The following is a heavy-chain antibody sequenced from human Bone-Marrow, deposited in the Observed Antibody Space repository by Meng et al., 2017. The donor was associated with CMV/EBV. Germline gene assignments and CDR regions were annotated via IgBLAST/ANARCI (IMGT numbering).Heavy chain of an antibody. CDR3: ARKSTYSSSWYVSK. Sequence: VQLQQWGAGLLKPSETLSLTCAVYGGSFSGYYWSWIRQPPGKGLEWIGEINHSGSTNYNPSLQSRVTISVDTSKNQFSLKLSSVTAADTAVYYCARKSTYSSSWYVSKWGQGTLVTVSS. CDR1: GGSFSGYY. CDR2: INHSGST. D-gene: IGHD6-13*01. V-gene: IGHV4-34*01. J-gene: IGHJ4*02.